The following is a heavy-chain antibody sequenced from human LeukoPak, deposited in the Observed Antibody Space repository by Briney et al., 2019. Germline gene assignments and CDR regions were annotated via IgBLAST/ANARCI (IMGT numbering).Heavy chain of an antibody. V-gene: IGHV1-2*02. J-gene: IGHJ4*02. Sequence: GASVKVSCKASGYTFTGYYMHRVRQAPGQGLEWMGWINPNSGGTNYAQKFQGRVTMTRDTSISTAYMELSRLRSDDTAVYYCARIYNWKAAGYYFDYWGQGTLVTVSS. CDR2: INPNSGGT. CDR1: GYTFTGYY. CDR3: ARIYNWKAAGYYFDY. D-gene: IGHD1-1*01.